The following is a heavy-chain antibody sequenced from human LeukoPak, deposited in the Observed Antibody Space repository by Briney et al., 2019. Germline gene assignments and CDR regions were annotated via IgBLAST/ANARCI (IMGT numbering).Heavy chain of an antibody. Sequence: GGSLRLSCAASGFTFNNYAMSWVRQAPGKGLEWVSGITGSGGGTYYADSVKGRFTMSRDNSKNTLYLQMNSLRAEDTAVYYCAREASSVSRSGYYGGFDYWGQGTLVTVSS. V-gene: IGHV3-23*01. CDR2: ITGSGGGT. D-gene: IGHD3-3*01. CDR1: GFTFNNYA. CDR3: AREASSVSRSGYYGGFDY. J-gene: IGHJ4*02.